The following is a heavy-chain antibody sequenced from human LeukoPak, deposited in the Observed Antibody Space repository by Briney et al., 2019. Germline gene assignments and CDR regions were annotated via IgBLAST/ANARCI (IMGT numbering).Heavy chain of an antibody. Sequence: ASVKVSCKASGYTFTGYYMHWVRQAPGQGLEWMGWINPNSGGTNYAQKFQGRVTMARDTSISTAYMELSRLRSDDTAVYYCERDPQNYYYYGMDVWGQGTTVTVSS. CDR2: INPNSGGT. CDR1: GYTFTGYY. CDR3: ERDPQNYYYYGMDV. J-gene: IGHJ6*02. V-gene: IGHV1-2*02.